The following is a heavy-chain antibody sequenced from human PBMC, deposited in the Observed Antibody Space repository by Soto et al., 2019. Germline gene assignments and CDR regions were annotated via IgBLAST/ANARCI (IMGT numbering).Heavy chain of an antibody. D-gene: IGHD5-12*01. J-gene: IGHJ6*02. CDR3: ARDYYRFNSGYGFSMDV. Sequence: SLRLSCTASGFTFSSYAMNWVRQAPGKGLEWVSATTGSGGVTYYADSVKGRFTISRDNSKNTLYLQMNSLRAEDTAVYYCARDYYRFNSGYGFSMDVWGQGTTVTVSS. CDR1: GFTFSSYA. CDR2: TTGSGGVT. V-gene: IGHV3-23*01.